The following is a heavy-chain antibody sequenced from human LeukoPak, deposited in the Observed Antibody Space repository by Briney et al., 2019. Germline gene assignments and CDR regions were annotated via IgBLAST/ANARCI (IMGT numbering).Heavy chain of an antibody. CDR1: GFTFSSYA. CDR2: ISCDGSNK. CDR3: ATDRRVYYYDSSGYHGY. Sequence: GGSLRLSCAASGFTFSSYAMHWVRQAPGKGLEWVAVISCDGSNKYYADSVKGRFTISRDNSKNTLYLQMNSLRAEDTAVYYCATDRRVYYYDSSGYHGYWGQGTLVTVSS. V-gene: IGHV3-30*04. J-gene: IGHJ4*02. D-gene: IGHD3-22*01.